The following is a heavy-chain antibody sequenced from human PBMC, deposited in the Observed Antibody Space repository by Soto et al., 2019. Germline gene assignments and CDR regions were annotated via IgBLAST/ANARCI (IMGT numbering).Heavy chain of an antibody. V-gene: IGHV3-30*03. CDR1: GFTFSSYG. CDR2: ISHDGSKT. Sequence: PGRSLRLSCAASGFTFSSYGIHWVRQAPGKGLEWVAVISHDGSKTNYADSVKGRFTISRDNSKNTLYLQMNSLRAEDTAVYYCARESREWELWDSYYYYGMDVWGQGTTVTVSS. CDR3: ARESREWELWDSYYYYGMDV. D-gene: IGHD1-26*01. J-gene: IGHJ6*02.